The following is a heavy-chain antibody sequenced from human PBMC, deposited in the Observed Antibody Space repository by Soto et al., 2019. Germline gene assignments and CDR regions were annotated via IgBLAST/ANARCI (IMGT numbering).Heavy chain of an antibody. CDR3: AKGGYYSLFDI. CDR1: EFPFGSYA. J-gene: IGHJ3*02. D-gene: IGHD3-16*01. V-gene: IGHV3-23*01. CDR2: ISGSGGRT. Sequence: GGSLRLSCVASEFPFGSYAMSWVRQTPGKGLEWVSGISGSGGRTYYADSVKGRFTISRDNSNNTLSLQMHILRVEDTAVYFCAKGGYYSLFDIWGQGTVVTVSS.